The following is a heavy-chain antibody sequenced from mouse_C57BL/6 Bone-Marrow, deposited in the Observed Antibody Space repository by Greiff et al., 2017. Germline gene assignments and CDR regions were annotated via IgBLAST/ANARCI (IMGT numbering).Heavy chain of an antibody. V-gene: IGHV1-15*01. CDR2: IDPATGGT. CDR1: GYTFTDYE. Sequence: QVQLQQSGAELVRPGASVTLSCKASGYTFTDYEMHWVKQTPVHGLEWIGAIDPATGGTAYNQKFKGKAILTADKSSSTAYMELRSLTSEDSAVYYCTRGHWDDGDYWGQGTTLTVSS. D-gene: IGHD4-1*01. J-gene: IGHJ2*01. CDR3: TRGHWDDGDY.